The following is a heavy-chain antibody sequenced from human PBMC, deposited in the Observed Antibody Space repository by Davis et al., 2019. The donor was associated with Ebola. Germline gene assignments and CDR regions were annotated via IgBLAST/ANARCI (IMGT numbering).Heavy chain of an antibody. CDR3: TSPIVKVVSGYYYYYMDV. Sequence: GESLKISCAASRFTFSSYAMHWVRQAPGKGLEWVAVMLYDGSDEYYADSVKGRFTISRDNSKNTAYLQMNSLKTEDTAVYYCTSPIVKVVSGYYYYYMDVWGKGTTVTVSS. J-gene: IGHJ6*03. D-gene: IGHD2-15*01. CDR2: MLYDGSDE. CDR1: RFTFSSYA. V-gene: IGHV3-33*03.